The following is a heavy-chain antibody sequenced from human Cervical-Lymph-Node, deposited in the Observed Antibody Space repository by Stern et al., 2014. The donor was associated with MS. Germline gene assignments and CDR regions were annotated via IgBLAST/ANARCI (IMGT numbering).Heavy chain of an antibody. CDR1: GGIFSTYT. Sequence: DQLVESGAEVKKPGSSVKVSCKTSGGIFSTYTFTWVRQSPGQGLEWMGRILPVLGIVNYSQKFQDRVTITADKCTSTAYLELSSLTSEDTAIYYCARDTPRRGYYGMDVWGQGTTVTVSS. J-gene: IGHJ6*02. CDR3: ARDTPRRGYYGMDV. CDR2: ILPVLGIV. V-gene: IGHV1-69*04.